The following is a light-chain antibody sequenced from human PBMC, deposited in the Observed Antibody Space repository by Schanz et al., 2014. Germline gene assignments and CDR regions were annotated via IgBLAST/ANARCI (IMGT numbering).Light chain of an antibody. V-gene: IGKV3-15*01. CDR1: QNIGTN. Sequence: EIVMTQSPGILAVSPGDRATLSCRASQNIGTNLAWYQQKPGQAPRLLIYAASAGATGIPARFSGSGSGTEFTLTINSLQSEDFAVYYCQQHQPWHPGTFGQGTRLE. CDR3: QQHQPWHPGT. J-gene: IGKJ5*01. CDR2: AAS.